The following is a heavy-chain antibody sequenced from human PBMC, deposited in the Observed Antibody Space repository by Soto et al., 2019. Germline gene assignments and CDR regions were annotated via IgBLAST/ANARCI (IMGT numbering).Heavy chain of an antibody. Sequence: EVQLVESGGGLVQPGGSLRLSCAASGFTFSSYSMNWVRQAPGKGLEWVSYISSSSSTIYYADSVKGRFTISRDNAKNSLYLQMNSLRAEDTAVYYCARVGIEMATIFDYWGQGTLVTVSS. CDR2: ISSSSSTI. CDR1: GFTFSSYS. D-gene: IGHD5-12*01. CDR3: ARVGIEMATIFDY. J-gene: IGHJ4*02. V-gene: IGHV3-48*01.